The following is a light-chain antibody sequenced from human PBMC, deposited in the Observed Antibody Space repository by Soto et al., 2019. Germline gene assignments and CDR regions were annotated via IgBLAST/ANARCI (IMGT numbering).Light chain of an antibody. CDR1: QSIGNY. J-gene: IGKJ3*01. V-gene: IGKV3-11*01. Sequence: EVVLAQSPATLSLSPGEGATLSCRASQSIGNYLAWYQQKPGQAPRLLIYATSNRATGIPARFSGSGSGTDFSLTISSLEPEDFAVYYCQQRSSWLFTFGPGTKVDIK. CDR2: ATS. CDR3: QQRSSWLFT.